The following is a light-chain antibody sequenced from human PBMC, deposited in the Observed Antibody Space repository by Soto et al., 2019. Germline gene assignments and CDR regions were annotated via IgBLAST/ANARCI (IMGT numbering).Light chain of an antibody. CDR1: QGLGHF. V-gene: IGKV1-5*01. Sequence: DVLLTQSPSALSASLGDRVTITCRASQGLGHFLAWYQHKTGEAPRLLIYHASTLEIGDPSRFGGSGSQTEFTLTIIRLQPDDDATYNCQQDETYSAGTFGQGTKFDIK. CDR2: HAS. J-gene: IGKJ1*01. CDR3: QQDETYSAGT.